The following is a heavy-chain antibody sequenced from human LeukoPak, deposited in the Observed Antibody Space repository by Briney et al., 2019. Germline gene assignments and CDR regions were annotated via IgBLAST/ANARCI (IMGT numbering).Heavy chain of an antibody. J-gene: IGHJ4*02. CDR2: ISGSGGST. CDR1: GFTLSSYA. D-gene: IGHD1-26*01. CDR3: AISRYSGSYPFDY. Sequence: GGSLRLSCAASGFTLSSYAMSWVRQAPGKGLEWVSAISGSGGSTYYADSVKGRFTISRDNSKNTLYLQMNSLRAEDTAVYYCAISRYSGSYPFDYWGQGTLVTGSS. V-gene: IGHV3-23*01.